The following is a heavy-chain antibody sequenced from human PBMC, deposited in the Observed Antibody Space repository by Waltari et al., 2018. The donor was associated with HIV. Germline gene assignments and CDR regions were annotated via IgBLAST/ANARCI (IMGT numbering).Heavy chain of an antibody. CDR3: ARQFRIPSSGRRGFYFDY. Sequence: QLQLQESGPGLVKPAETLSLTCTVSGGSISDTTVYWGWIRPPQGKGLEWMASIYYSGSTYFNPSLESRLAISVDTSKNQFSLKLSSVTAADTAIYYCARQFRIPSSGRRGFYFDYWGLGTLVTVSS. J-gene: IGHJ4*02. CDR2: IYYSGST. D-gene: IGHD3-10*01. CDR1: GGSISDTTVY. V-gene: IGHV4-39*01.